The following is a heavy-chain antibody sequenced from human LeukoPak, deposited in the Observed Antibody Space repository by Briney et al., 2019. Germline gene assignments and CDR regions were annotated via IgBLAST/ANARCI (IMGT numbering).Heavy chain of an antibody. CDR2: IYHSGST. D-gene: IGHD1-1*01. V-gene: IGHV4-59*04. CDR1: GGSISSYY. J-gene: IGHJ6*03. Sequence: SETLSLTCTVSGGSISSYYWSWIRQPPGKGLEWIGSIYHSGSTYYNPSLKSRVTISVDTSKNQFSLKLSSVTAADTAVYYCRGVRDYYYYYYMDVWGKGTTVTVSS. CDR3: RGVRDYYYYYYMDV.